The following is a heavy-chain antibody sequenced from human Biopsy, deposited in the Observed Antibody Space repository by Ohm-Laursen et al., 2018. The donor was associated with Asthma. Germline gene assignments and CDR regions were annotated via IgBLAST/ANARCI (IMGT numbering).Heavy chain of an antibody. J-gene: IGHJ4*02. CDR3: AGQYGGNSPPLE. V-gene: IGHV3-30*03. CDR2: ISHDGSNK. Sequence: SLRLSRTASGFTFSSYGMHWVRQAPGKGLEWVAVISHDGSNKYYADSVKGRFTISRDNSKNTLDLQMNSLRAEDTAVYYCAGQYGGNSPPLEWGQGTLVTVSS. CDR1: GFTFSSYG. D-gene: IGHD4-23*01.